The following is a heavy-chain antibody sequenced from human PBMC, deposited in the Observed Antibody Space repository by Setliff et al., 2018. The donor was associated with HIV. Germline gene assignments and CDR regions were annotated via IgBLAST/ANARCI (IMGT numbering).Heavy chain of an antibody. D-gene: IGHD2-21*02. J-gene: IGHJ4*02. CDR3: AMTTEDLAGAAIPY. V-gene: IGHV4-39*01. CDR1: GGSIRSSSYQ. Sequence: PSETLSLTCTVSGGSIRSSSYQWGWIRQPPGKGLEWIGSIYYNGNTYYNPSLRSRVTVSVDTSKNQFYLKLNSVTAADAAVYYCAMTTEDLAGAAIPYWGQGTLVTVSS. CDR2: IYYNGNT.